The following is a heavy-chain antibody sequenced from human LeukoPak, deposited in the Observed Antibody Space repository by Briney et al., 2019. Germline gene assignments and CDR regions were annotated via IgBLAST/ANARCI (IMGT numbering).Heavy chain of an antibody. J-gene: IGHJ4*02. CDR2: TSYDGGNR. CDR3: ARKSLWFKYYDY. Sequence: GGSLRLSCAASGFTFTAYTMHWVRQPPGQGLEWVAATSYDGGNRYYADYVKGRFTISRDNSNNTLFLQMKSLRPEDTAVYFCARKSLWFKYYDYWGQGIWVTVSS. V-gene: IGHV3-30*01. D-gene: IGHD2-21*01. CDR1: GFTFTAYT.